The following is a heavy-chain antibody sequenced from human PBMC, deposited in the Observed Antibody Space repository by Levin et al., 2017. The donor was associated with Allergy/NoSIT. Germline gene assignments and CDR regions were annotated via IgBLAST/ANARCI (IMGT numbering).Heavy chain of an antibody. J-gene: IGHJ5*02. Sequence: GESLKISCAASGFTFSSYAMSWVRQAPGKGLEWVSGISASGGSTYYADSVKGRFTISRDNSKNTLYLQMNSLRAEDTAVYYCAKREYSGSARWFDPWGQGTLVTVSS. CDR1: GFTFSSYA. CDR2: ISASGGST. D-gene: IGHD1-26*01. V-gene: IGHV3-23*01. CDR3: AKREYSGSARWFDP.